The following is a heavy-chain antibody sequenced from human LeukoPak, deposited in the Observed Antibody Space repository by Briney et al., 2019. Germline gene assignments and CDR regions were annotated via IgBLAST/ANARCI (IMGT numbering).Heavy chain of an antibody. Sequence: PSQTLSLTCTVSGGSISSGDYYWSWTRQPPGKGLEWIGYIYYSGSTYYNPTLKSRVTISVDTSKNQFSLKLSSVTAADTAVCYCARDKHYYDSSGYFWRYYFDYWGQGTLVTVSP. J-gene: IGHJ4*02. V-gene: IGHV4-30-4*08. CDR1: GGSISSGDYY. CDR3: ARDKHYYDSSGYFWRYYFDY. D-gene: IGHD3-22*01. CDR2: IYYSGST.